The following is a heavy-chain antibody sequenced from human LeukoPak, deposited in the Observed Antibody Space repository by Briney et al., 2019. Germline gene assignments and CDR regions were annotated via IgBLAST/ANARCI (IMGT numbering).Heavy chain of an antibody. CDR1: GYTFTSYG. CDR3: ARVEEDSDSSSSLWYFDL. V-gene: IGHV1-18*01. Sequence: ASVKVSCKASGYTFTSYGISWVRQAPGQGLEWMGWISAYNGNTNYAQKLQGRVTMTTDTSTSTAYMELRSLRSDDTAVYYCARVEEDSDSSSSLWYFDLWGRGTLVAVSS. J-gene: IGHJ2*01. CDR2: ISAYNGNT. D-gene: IGHD6-6*01.